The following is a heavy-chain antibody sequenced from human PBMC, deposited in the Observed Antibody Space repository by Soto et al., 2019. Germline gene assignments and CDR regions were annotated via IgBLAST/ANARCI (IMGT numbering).Heavy chain of an antibody. V-gene: IGHV1-18*04. D-gene: IGHD3-10*01. CDR2: ISAYNGNT. J-gene: IGHJ4*02. CDR3: ARVLKTYYYGSGSYFPTIYFDY. Sequence: ASVKVSCKASGYTFTIYGISWVLQAPLQWLDWMGWISAYNGNTNYAQKLQGRVTMTTDTSTSTAYMELRSLRSDDTAVYYCARVLKTYYYGSGSYFPTIYFDYWGQGTLVTVSS. CDR1: GYTFTIYG.